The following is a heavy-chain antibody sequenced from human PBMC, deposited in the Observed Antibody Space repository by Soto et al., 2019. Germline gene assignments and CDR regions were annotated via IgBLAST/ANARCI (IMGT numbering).Heavy chain of an antibody. CDR2: ISYDGSNK. Sequence: QVQLVESGGGVVQPGRSLRLSCAASGFTFSSYAMHWVRQAPGKGLEWVAVISYDGSNKYYADSVKGRFTISRDNSKNTLYLQMNSLRAEDTAVYYCARDDSRTAGGGNFDYWGQGTLVTVSS. CDR3: ARDDSRTAGGGNFDY. D-gene: IGHD2-15*01. V-gene: IGHV3-30-3*01. J-gene: IGHJ4*02. CDR1: GFTFSSYA.